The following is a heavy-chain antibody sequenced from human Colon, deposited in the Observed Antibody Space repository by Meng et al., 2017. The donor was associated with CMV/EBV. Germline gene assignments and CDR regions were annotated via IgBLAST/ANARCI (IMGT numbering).Heavy chain of an antibody. J-gene: IGHJ4*02. CDR3: ARGRYDFWSGGDN. V-gene: IGHV3-21*01. D-gene: IGHD3-3*01. CDR1: GFNFSIHS. Sequence: EVQLVESGGXQVKPGXSLRLSCAASGFNFSIHSMNWVRQAPGKGLEWVSSITRSSSQIHYAESVKGRFTISRDNAKNSLYLQMDSLRAEVTAVYYCARGRYDFWSGGDNWGQGTLVTVSS. CDR2: ITRSSSQI.